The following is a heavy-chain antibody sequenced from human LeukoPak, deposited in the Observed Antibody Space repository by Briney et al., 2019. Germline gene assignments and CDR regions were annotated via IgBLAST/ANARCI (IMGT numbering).Heavy chain of an antibody. CDR3: ARRDDVAGYYGSGSYYKDNWFDR. V-gene: IGHV4-34*01. Sequence: GSLRLSCAASGFTFSDSYMTWVRQAPGKGLEWIGEINHSGSTNYNPSLKSRVTISVDTSKNQFSLKLSSVTAADTAVYYCARRDDVAGYYGSGSYYKDNWFDRWGQGTLVTVSS. CDR2: INHSGST. J-gene: IGHJ5*02. CDR1: GFTFSDSY. D-gene: IGHD3-10*01.